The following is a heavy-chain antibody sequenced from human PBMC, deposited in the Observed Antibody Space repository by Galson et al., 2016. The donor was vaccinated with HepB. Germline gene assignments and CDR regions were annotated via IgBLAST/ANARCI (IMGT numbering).Heavy chain of an antibody. CDR2: ISWNNGRI. Sequence: SLRLSCAGSGLRFDDHAFHWVRQAPGKGLEWVAGISWNNGRIGYADSVKGRFTITRDNTNNSLHLQMKTLRPEDTALYYFAKDISPQYDSSGYFTRRRMQDWGQGTLVTVTS. V-gene: IGHV3-9*01. D-gene: IGHD3-22*01. CDR1: GLRFDDHA. J-gene: IGHJ1*01. CDR3: AKDISPQYDSSGYFTRRRMQD.